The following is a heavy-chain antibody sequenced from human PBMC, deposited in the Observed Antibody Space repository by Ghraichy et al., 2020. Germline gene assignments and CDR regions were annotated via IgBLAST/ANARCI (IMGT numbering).Heavy chain of an antibody. CDR2: INHSGST. CDR3: ARRASSSSGGFDY. CDR1: GGSFSGCY. V-gene: IGHV4-34*01. D-gene: IGHD6-6*01. Sequence: SETLSLTCAVYGGSFSGCYWSWIRQPPGKGLEWIGEINHSGSTNYNPSLKSRVTISVDTSKNQFSLKLSSVTAADTAVYYCARRASSSSGGFDYWGQGTLVTLSS. J-gene: IGHJ4*02.